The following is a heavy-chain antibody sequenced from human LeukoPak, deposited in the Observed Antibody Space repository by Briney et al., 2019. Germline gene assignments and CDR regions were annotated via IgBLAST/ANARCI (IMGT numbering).Heavy chain of an antibody. Sequence: GGSLRLSCAASEFTFTNYAMSWVRQAPGKGLEWVSTLSDSGDKTYYADSVKGRFTISRDNSKDTLYLQMNSLRAGDTAVYYCAKHYYYGSGSYYSFFDYWGQGTLVAVSS. CDR3: AKHYYYGSGSYYSFFDY. CDR1: EFTFTNYA. J-gene: IGHJ4*02. CDR2: LSDSGDKT. V-gene: IGHV3-23*01. D-gene: IGHD3-10*01.